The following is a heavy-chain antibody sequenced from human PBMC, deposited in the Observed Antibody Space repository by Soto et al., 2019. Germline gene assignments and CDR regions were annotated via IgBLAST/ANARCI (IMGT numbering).Heavy chain of an antibody. CDR1: GFTFSKDA. D-gene: IGHD3-10*01. J-gene: IGHJ3*01. Sequence: PGGSLRLSCTASGFTFSKDAMHWVRQAPGKVLEWGTFISSDGGKKYYADSVKGRFTISRDNSKNTLFLQMNSLRPEDTAFYYCARGSLHGSGSLRPGPSDIFDVWGRGTKVTVSS. CDR3: ARGSLHGSGSLRPGPSDIFDV. V-gene: IGHV3-30-3*01. CDR2: ISSDGGKK.